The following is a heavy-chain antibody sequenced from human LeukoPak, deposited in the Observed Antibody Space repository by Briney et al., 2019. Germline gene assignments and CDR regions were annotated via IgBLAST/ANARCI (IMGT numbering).Heavy chain of an antibody. V-gene: IGHV3-66*01. J-gene: IGHJ6*03. CDR3: ARGEGYGAPDYYYMDV. CDR2: IYSGGST. D-gene: IGHD4-17*01. Sequence: GGSLRLSCAASGFTVSSNYMSWVRRAPGKGLEWVSVIYSGGSTYYANSVKGRFTISRDNSKNTLYLQMGSLRAEDMAVYYCARGEGYGAPDYYYMDVWGKGTTVTVSS. CDR1: GFTVSSNY.